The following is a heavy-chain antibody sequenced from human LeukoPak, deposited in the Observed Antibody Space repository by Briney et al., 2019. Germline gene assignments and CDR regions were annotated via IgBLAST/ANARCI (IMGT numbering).Heavy chain of an antibody. D-gene: IGHD1-26*01. Sequence: GGSLRLSCAASGFTFSSYGMHWVRQAPGKGLEWVAFIRYDGSNKYYADSVKGRFTISRDNAKNSLYLQMNSLRAEDTAVYYCARLVGWELLRGAFDYWGQGTLVTVSS. CDR1: GFTFSSYG. CDR3: ARLVGWELLRGAFDY. CDR2: IRYDGSNK. V-gene: IGHV3-30*02. J-gene: IGHJ4*02.